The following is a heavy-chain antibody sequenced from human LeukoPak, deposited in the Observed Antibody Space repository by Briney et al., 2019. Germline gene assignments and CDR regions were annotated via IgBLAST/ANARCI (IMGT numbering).Heavy chain of an antibody. CDR1: GGTFSSYA. J-gene: IGHJ4*02. V-gene: IGHV1-69*04. CDR3: ASPQYSGSYVFDY. Sequence: SVKVSCKASGGTFSSYAISWVRQAPGQGLEWMGRIIPILGIANYAQKFQGRVTITVDKSTSTAYMELSSLRSEDTAVYYCASPQYSGSYVFDYWGQGTLVTVSS. D-gene: IGHD1-26*01. CDR2: IIPILGIA.